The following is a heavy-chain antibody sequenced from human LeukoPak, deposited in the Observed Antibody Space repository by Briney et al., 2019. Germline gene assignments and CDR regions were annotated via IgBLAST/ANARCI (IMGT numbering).Heavy chain of an antibody. CDR2: INHSGST. V-gene: IGHV4-34*01. J-gene: IGHJ5*02. D-gene: IGHD3-10*01. CDR1: GGSFSGYY. CDR3: ARGPFPNYYGSGSSRFDP. Sequence: SETLSLTCAVYGGSFSGYYWSWIRQPPGKGLEWIGEINHSGSTNYNPSLKSRVTISVDTSKNQFSLKLSSVSAADTAVYYCARGPFPNYYGSGSSRFDPWGQGTLVTVSS.